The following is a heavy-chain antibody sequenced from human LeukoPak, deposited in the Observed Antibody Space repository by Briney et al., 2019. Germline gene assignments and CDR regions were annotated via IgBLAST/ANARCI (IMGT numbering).Heavy chain of an antibody. V-gene: IGHV3-11*04. J-gene: IGHJ4*02. CDR3: AKDIYSSSWQSSGYLDY. Sequence: GGSLRLSCAASGFTFSDHYMSWIRQAPGKGLEWLSSISSSGSAIYYADSVKGRFTISRDNAKNSLYLQMNSLRVEDTAVYYCAKDIYSSSWQSSGYLDYWGQGTLVTVS. CDR1: GFTFSDHY. CDR2: ISSSGSAI. D-gene: IGHD6-13*01.